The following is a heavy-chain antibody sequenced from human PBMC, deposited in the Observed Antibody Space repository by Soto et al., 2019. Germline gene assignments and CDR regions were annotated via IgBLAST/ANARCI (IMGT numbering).Heavy chain of an antibody. CDR1: GFTVSSNY. CDR2: IYSGGST. CDR3: ARGVGYSATLDY. J-gene: IGHJ4*02. V-gene: IGHV3-53*01. Sequence: GGSLRLSCAASGFTVSSNYMSWVRQAPGKGLEWVSVIYSGGSTYYADSVKGRFTISRDNSKNTLYLQMNSLRAEDTAVYYWARGVGYSATLDYWGQGTLVTVSS. D-gene: IGHD6-13*01.